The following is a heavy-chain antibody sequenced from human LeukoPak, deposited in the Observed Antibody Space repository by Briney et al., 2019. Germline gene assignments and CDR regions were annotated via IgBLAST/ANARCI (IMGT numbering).Heavy chain of an antibody. J-gene: IGHJ3*02. CDR1: GDSVSRSSYF. Sequence: PSETLSLTCTVSGDSVSRSSYFWGWIRQPPGKGPEWIGSIYYSGSAFYNPSLKSRVTISLDKSKNQFSLKLSSVTAADTAVYHCARRPGAVADGPTHAFDIRGQGTMVTVSS. V-gene: IGHV4-39*01. CDR2: IYYSGSA. D-gene: IGHD6-19*01. CDR3: ARRPGAVADGPTHAFDI.